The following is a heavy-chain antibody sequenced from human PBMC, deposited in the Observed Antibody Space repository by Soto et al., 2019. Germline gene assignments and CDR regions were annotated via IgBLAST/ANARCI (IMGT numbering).Heavy chain of an antibody. CDR3: AKEETGTTSSTDSSGYYYNYWYFDL. D-gene: IGHD3-22*01. J-gene: IGHJ2*01. CDR2: FSRSGGST. CDR1: GFTFSNSD. Sequence: GGSLRLSCAASGFTFSNSDMSWVRQAPGKWLEWVSTFSRSGGSTYYADSVKGRFTISRDSSKNTLYLQMNSLRAEDTAVYYCAKEETGTTSSTDSSGYYYNYWYFDLWGRGXLVTVSS. V-gene: IGHV3-23*01.